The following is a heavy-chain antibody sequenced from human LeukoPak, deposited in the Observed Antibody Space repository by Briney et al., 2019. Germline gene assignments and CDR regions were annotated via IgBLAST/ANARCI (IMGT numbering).Heavy chain of an antibody. V-gene: IGHV1-46*01. J-gene: IGHJ4*02. D-gene: IGHD3-10*01. Sequence: ASVKVSCKASGYTFTSYYMHWVRQAPGQGLEWMGIINPSGGSTSYAQKFQGRVTMTRDMSTSTVYMELSSLRSEDTAVYYCATATMVRDVHFDYWGQGTLVTVSS. CDR1: GYTFTSYY. CDR2: INPSGGST. CDR3: ATATMVRDVHFDY.